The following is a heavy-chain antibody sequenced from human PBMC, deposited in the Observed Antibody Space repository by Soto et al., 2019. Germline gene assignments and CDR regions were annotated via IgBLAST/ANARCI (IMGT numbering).Heavy chain of an antibody. CDR2: ISGSGGST. CDR1: GFTFSSYA. V-gene: IGHV3-23*01. Sequence: EVQLLESGGGLVQPRGSLRLSCAASGFTFSSYAMSWVRQAPGKGLEWVSAISGSGGSTYYADSVKGRFTISRDNSKNTLYLHMNSLRAEDTAVYYCAKDQCNWNDVGFDYWGQGTLVTVSS. J-gene: IGHJ4*02. CDR3: AKDQCNWNDVGFDY. D-gene: IGHD1-1*01.